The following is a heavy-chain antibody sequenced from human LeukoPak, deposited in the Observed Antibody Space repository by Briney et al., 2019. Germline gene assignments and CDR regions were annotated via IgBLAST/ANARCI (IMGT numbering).Heavy chain of an antibody. D-gene: IGHD2-2*01. Sequence: ASVKVSCKASGYTFTGYYMHWVRQAPGQGLEWMGWINPNRGGTNYAQKFQGRVTMTRDTSISTAYMELSRLRSDDTAVYYCARDRQQLLSLYYGMDVWGQGTTVTVSS. CDR1: GYTFTGYY. CDR3: ARDRQQLLSLYYGMDV. V-gene: IGHV1-2*02. CDR2: INPNRGGT. J-gene: IGHJ6*02.